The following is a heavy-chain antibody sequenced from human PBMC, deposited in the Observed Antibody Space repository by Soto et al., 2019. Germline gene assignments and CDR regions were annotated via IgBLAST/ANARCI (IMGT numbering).Heavy chain of an antibody. D-gene: IGHD6-19*01. CDR2: ISYDGSNK. V-gene: IGHV3-30*18. Sequence: VGSLRLSGAASGFTFSRYGMHWVRQAPGKGLEWVAVISYDGSNKYYADSVKGRFTISRDNSKNTLYLQMNSLRAEDTVVYYCAKGRSSGWVWYYGMDVWGQGTTVTV. J-gene: IGHJ6*02. CDR1: GFTFSRYG. CDR3: AKGRSSGWVWYYGMDV.